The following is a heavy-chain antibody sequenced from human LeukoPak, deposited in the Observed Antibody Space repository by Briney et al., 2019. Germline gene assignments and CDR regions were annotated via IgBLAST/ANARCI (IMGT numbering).Heavy chain of an antibody. CDR3: AELGITMIGGV. Sequence: GGSLRLSCAASGFTFSSYEMNWVRQAPGKGLEWVSYISSSGSTIYYADSAKGRFTISRDNAKNSLYLQMDSLRAEDTAVYYCAELGITMIGGVWGKGTTVTISS. J-gene: IGHJ6*04. CDR2: ISSSGSTI. D-gene: IGHD3-10*02. V-gene: IGHV3-48*03. CDR1: GFTFSSYE.